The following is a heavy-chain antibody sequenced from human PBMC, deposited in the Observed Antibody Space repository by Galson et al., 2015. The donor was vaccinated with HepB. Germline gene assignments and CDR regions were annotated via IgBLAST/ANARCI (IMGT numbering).Heavy chain of an antibody. Sequence: SLRLSCAASGFTLSTYSMNWVRQAPGKGLEWVPSISATSSYIFYADSVKGRFTISRDNAKNSLFLQMNSLRPEDTAVYYCARDQAEEYQQLYEYYFDSWGLGTLVTVSS. J-gene: IGHJ4*02. V-gene: IGHV3-21*01. CDR3: ARDQAEEYQQLYEYYFDS. CDR2: ISATSSYI. CDR1: GFTLSTYS. D-gene: IGHD1-1*01.